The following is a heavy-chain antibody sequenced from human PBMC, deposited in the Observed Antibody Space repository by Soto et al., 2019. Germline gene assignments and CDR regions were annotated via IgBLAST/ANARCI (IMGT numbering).Heavy chain of an antibody. CDR1: GFTFSSYA. V-gene: IGHV3-7*01. J-gene: IGHJ6*03. Sequence: GGSLRLSCAASGFTFSSYAMTWVRQAPGKGLEWVANINEDGSDKYYVDSVKGRFTISRDNAKNSLYLQMNSLRAEDTAVYYCARRYDFWSGYPWYYYYYYMDVWGKGTTVTVSS. D-gene: IGHD3-3*01. CDR3: ARRYDFWSGYPWYYYYYYMDV. CDR2: INEDGSDK.